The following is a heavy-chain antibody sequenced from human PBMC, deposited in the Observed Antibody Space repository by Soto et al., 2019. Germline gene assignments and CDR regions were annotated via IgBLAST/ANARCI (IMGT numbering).Heavy chain of an antibody. CDR1: GYTFTSYY. Sequence: ASVKVSCKASGYTFTSYYMHWVRQAPGQGLEWMGIINPSGGSTSYAQKFQGRVTMTRDTSTGTVYMELSSLRSEDTAVYYCARVNSGAEYFEYRGKGTMLTVSA. D-gene: IGHD3-10*01. J-gene: IGHJ4*02. CDR2: INPSGGST. V-gene: IGHV1-46*01. CDR3: ARVNSGAEYFEY.